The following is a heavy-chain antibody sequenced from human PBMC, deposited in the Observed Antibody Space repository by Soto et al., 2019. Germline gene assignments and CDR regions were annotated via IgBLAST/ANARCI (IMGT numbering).Heavy chain of an antibody. CDR3: AGLYHYDSSGYYDY. Sequence: GASLKVSCKASGNSVTTYYMHWVRQAPGQGLEWMGIIIPSGGRTTYAQKFQGRVTMTRDTSTSTFHMELSSLTSEDTAVYYCAGLYHYDSSGYYDYWGQGTLVTVSS. CDR2: IIPSGGRT. J-gene: IGHJ4*02. D-gene: IGHD3-22*01. V-gene: IGHV1-46*01. CDR1: GNSVTTYY.